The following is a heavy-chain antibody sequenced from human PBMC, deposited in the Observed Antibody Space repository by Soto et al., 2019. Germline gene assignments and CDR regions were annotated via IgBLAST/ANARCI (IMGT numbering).Heavy chain of an antibody. CDR3: AREGRITMVRGGYFDY. V-gene: IGHV3-33*01. CDR1: GFTFSSYG. D-gene: IGHD3-10*01. Sequence: QVQLVESGGGVVQPGRSLRLSCGASGFTFSSYGMHWVRQAPGKGLEWVAVIWYDGSNKYYADSVKGRFTISRDNSKNTLYLQMNSLRAEDTAVYYCAREGRITMVRGGYFDYWGQGTLVTVSS. CDR2: IWYDGSNK. J-gene: IGHJ4*02.